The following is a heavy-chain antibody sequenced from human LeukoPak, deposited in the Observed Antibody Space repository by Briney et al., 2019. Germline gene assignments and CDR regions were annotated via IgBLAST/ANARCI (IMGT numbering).Heavy chain of an antibody. V-gene: IGHV3-23*01. D-gene: IGHD4-11*01. CDR1: GFTFSSYA. CDR3: AGHPTATYYFDF. J-gene: IGHJ4*02. CDR2: ISSGGST. Sequence: GGSLRLSCAASGFTFSSYAMSWVRQAPGKGLEWVSAISSGGSTYYADSVQGRFTISRDNSKSTLYLQMNSLRAEDTAVFYCAGHPTATYYFDFWGQGTLVTVSS.